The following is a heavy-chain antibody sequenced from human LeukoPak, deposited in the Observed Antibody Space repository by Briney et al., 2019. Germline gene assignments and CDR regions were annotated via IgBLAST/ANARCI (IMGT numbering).Heavy chain of an antibody. Sequence: GGSLRLSCAASGFTVSSNYMSWVRQAPGKGLEWVSVIYSGGSTYYADSVKGRFTISRDNSKNTLYLQMNSLRPEDTAVYYCARDRDTAAFDYWGQGTLVTVSS. J-gene: IGHJ4*02. CDR2: IYSGGST. CDR1: GFTVSSNY. CDR3: ARDRDTAAFDY. V-gene: IGHV3-66*01. D-gene: IGHD5-18*01.